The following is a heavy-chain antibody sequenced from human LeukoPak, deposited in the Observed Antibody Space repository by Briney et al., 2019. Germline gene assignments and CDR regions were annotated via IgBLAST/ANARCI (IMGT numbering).Heavy chain of an antibody. Sequence: SETLSLTCTVSGGSISSYYWSWIRQPPGKGLEWIGYIYYSGSTNYNPSLKSRVTISVDTSKNQFSLKLSSVTAADTAVYYCARIHDYSKLSEYYYYIDVWGKGTTVTVSS. CDR2: IYYSGST. J-gene: IGHJ6*03. CDR3: ARIHDYSKLSEYYYYIDV. CDR1: GGSISSYY. V-gene: IGHV4-59*01. D-gene: IGHD4-11*01.